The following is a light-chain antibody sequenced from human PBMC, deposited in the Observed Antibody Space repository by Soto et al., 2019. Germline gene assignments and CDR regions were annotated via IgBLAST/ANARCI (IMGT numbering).Light chain of an antibody. CDR2: LEGSGSY. CDR3: ETWDSNTRV. CDR1: SGHSSYI. J-gene: IGLJ2*01. Sequence: QLVLTQSSSASASLGSSVKLTCTLSSGHSSYIIAWHQQQPGKAPRYLMKLEGSGSYNKGSGVPDRFSGSSSGADRYLTISNVQLEDEADYCCETWDSNTRVLGGGTKVTVL. V-gene: IGLV4-60*02.